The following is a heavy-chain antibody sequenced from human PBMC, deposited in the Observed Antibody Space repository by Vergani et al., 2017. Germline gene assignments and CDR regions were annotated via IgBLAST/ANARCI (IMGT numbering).Heavy chain of an antibody. CDR3: ARGDTQVPATSHFYYMDV. Sequence: QVQLQESGPGVVKPSQTLSLTCAVSGGSISSGDHCWTWIRQRPGKGLEWIGYIFYSGTTYDNPSPRSRLTISVDTSQNQFSLKLRSVTAANTAVYYCARGDTQVPATSHFYYMDVWGKGTTVVVSS. CDR2: IFYSGTT. D-gene: IGHD6-25*01. V-gene: IGHV4-31*11. J-gene: IGHJ6*03. CDR1: GGSISSGDHC.